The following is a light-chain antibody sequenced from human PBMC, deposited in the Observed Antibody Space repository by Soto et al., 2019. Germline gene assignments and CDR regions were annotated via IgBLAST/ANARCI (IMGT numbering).Light chain of an antibody. CDR1: SSDVGGYNY. Sequence: QSALTQPASGSGSPGQSITISCTGTSSDVGGYNYVSWYQQHPGKAPKLMIYEVSNRPSGVSNRSSGSKSGNTASLTISGLQADDHADYYCSSYTSSSTPYVFGTGTKVTVL. J-gene: IGLJ1*01. V-gene: IGLV2-14*01. CDR2: EVS. CDR3: SSYTSSSTPYV.